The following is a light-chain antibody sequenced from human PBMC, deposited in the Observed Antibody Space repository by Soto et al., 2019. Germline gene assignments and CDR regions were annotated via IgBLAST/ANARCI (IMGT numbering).Light chain of an antibody. J-gene: IGLJ3*02. CDR2: DTY. V-gene: IGLV7-46*01. CDR3: LTVCSDGWV. Sequence: QAVVTQEPSLTVSPGGSGTLTCGSSTGAVTSSHYPYWFQQKAGQAPRTLIYDTYNQQSWTPARFSGSLIRGKAALTISGAQPEDEADYHCLTVCSDGWVFGGGTKLTVL. CDR1: TGAVTSSHY.